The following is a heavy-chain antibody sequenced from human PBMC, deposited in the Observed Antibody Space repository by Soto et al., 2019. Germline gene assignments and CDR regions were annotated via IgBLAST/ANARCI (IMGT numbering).Heavy chain of an antibody. V-gene: IGHV3-23*01. J-gene: IGHJ4*02. CDR2: ISGSGGST. D-gene: IGHD2-15*01. CDR3: AKYPPSHFCGNLDY. Sequence: GGSLRLSCAASGFTFSSYAMSWVRQAPGKGLEWVSAISGSGGSTYYADSVKGRFTISRDNSKNTLYLQMNSLRAEDTAVYYIAKYPPSHFCGNLDYSGQGTPVTVSS. CDR1: GFTFSSYA.